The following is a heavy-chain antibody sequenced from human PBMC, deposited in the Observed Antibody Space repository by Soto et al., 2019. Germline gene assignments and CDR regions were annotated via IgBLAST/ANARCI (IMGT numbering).Heavy chain of an antibody. CDR2: IRSKVKNYAT. Sequence: VQLVESGGGVVQPGRSLRLSCAASGFTFSGSAMHWVRQASGKGLEWVGRIRSKVKNYATGYSASVKGRFTLSRDDSKNTAYLQMNSLNTEDTAVYYCSISHCGGDCPPGDYWGQGTLVTVSS. V-gene: IGHV3-73*01. J-gene: IGHJ4*02. CDR3: SISHCGGDCPPGDY. D-gene: IGHD2-21*02. CDR1: GFTFSGSA.